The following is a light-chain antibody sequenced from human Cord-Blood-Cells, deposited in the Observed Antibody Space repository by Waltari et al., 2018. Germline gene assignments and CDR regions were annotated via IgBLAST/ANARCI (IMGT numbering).Light chain of an antibody. CDR1: QSVSSN. Sequence: EIVMTQSPATLSVSPGERATLSCRARQSVSSNLAWYQQKPGQAPRLLIYGASTRATGIPARFSGSGAGTEVTLTISILQSEDFAVYYCQQYNNWPLTFGPVTKVDIK. J-gene: IGKJ3*01. CDR2: GAS. V-gene: IGKV3-15*01. CDR3: QQYNNWPLT.